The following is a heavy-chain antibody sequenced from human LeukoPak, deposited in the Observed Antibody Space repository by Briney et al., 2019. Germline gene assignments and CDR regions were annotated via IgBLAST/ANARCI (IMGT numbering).Heavy chain of an antibody. Sequence: GGSLRLSCVASGFTFSNFGMHWVRQAPGKGLEWVALIYYDGTNKYYGDSVKGRFTVSRDNSNNTVFLHMSNLRADDTAVYNCARQTTLATDHWGQGTLVTVSP. CDR3: ARQTTLATDH. J-gene: IGHJ4*02. V-gene: IGHV3-33*01. D-gene: IGHD4-23*01. CDR1: GFTFSNFG. CDR2: IYYDGTNK.